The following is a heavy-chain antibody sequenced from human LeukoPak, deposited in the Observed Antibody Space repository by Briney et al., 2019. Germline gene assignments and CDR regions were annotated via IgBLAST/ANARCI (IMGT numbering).Heavy chain of an antibody. J-gene: IGHJ5*02. Sequence: ASVKVSCKTSGYTFTGYYMHWVRQAPGQGLEWMGWISAYNGNTNYAQKLQGRVTMTTDTSTSTAYMELRSLRSDDTAVYYCAREGRQQLAHNWFDPWGQGTLVTVSS. CDR1: GYTFTGYY. CDR2: ISAYNGNT. D-gene: IGHD6-13*01. CDR3: AREGRQQLAHNWFDP. V-gene: IGHV1-18*04.